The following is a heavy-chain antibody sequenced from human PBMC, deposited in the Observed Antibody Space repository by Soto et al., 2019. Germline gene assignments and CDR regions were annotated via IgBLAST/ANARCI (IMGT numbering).Heavy chain of an antibody. J-gene: IGHJ3*02. CDR3: ARAYDYRDPRDAFAT. D-gene: IGHD4-17*01. CDR2: VKNGGSP. Sequence: SETLSLTCAVHGSSFSGYFWNWIRQSPGKGVQWIGKVKNGGSPIYNPSLKSRLTISLDTSKNQFSLRLSAVTAADTAVYYCARAYDYRDPRDAFATWGQGTTVTVSS. CDR1: GSSFSGYF. V-gene: IGHV4-34*01.